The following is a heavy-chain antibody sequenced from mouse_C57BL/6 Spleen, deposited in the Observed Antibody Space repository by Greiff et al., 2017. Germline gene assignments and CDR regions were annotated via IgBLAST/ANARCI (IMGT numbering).Heavy chain of an antibody. D-gene: IGHD2-1*01. CDR2: ISSGGDYI. V-gene: IGHV5-9-1*02. CDR3: TRDDGNYGGDY. J-gene: IGHJ4*01. Sequence: EVKVVESGAGLVKPGGSLKLSCAASGFTFSSYAMSWVRQTPEKRLEWVAYISSGGDYIYYADTVKGRFTISRDNARNTLYLQMSSLKSEDTAMYYCTRDDGNYGGDYWGQGTSVTVSS. CDR1: GFTFSSYA.